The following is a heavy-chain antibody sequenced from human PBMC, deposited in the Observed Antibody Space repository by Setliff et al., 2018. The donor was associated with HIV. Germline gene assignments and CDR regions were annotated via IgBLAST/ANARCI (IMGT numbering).Heavy chain of an antibody. CDR3: ARDSDVTSDAFDI. D-gene: IGHD4-17*01. Sequence: GGSLRLSCAASGFAFDDYTMHWVRQAPGKGLEWVAIISWDGGSTYYADSVEGRFTISRDNAKNSLYLQMNSLRAEDTAVYYCARDSDVTSDAFDIWGQGTMVTVSS. V-gene: IGHV3-43*01. CDR2: ISWDGGST. CDR1: GFAFDDYT. J-gene: IGHJ3*02.